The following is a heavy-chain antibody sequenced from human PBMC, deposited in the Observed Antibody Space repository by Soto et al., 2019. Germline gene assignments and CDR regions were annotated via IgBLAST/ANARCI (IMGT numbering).Heavy chain of an antibody. Sequence: QVQLQQWGAGLLKPSETLSLTCAVYGGSFSGYYWSWIRQPPGKGLEWIGEINHSGSTNYNPSLTSRVTISVDTFKNQFSLKLSSVTAADTAVYYCARGVATIEGGFDYWGQGTLVTVSS. CDR3: ARGVATIEGGFDY. J-gene: IGHJ4*02. CDR2: INHSGST. CDR1: GGSFSGYY. V-gene: IGHV4-34*01. D-gene: IGHD5-12*01.